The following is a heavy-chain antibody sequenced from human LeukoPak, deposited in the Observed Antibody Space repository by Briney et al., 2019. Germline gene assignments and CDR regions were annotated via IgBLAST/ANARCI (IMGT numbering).Heavy chain of an antibody. CDR1: GYSFTNYY. CDR2: INPNSGGT. V-gene: IGHV1-2*02. CDR3: ARDFKETWVPAAMAPIDY. J-gene: IGHJ4*02. Sequence: ASVKVSCKASGYSFTNYYMHWVRQAPGQGLEWMGWINPNSGGTNYAQKFQGRVTMTRDTSISTAYMELSRLRSDDTAVYYCARDFKETWVPAAMAPIDYWGQGTLVTVSS. D-gene: IGHD2-2*01.